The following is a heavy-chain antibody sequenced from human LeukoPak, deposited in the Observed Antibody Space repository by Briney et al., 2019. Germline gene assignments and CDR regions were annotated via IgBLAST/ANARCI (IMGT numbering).Heavy chain of an antibody. V-gene: IGHV4-38-2*02. CDR3: ARSEGMATITYFDY. Sequence: SETLSLTCTVSGYSVTINYYWGWMRQPPGKGLEWIGSIYHSGTTYYNPSLKSRLALSLDTSKNQFSLKLSSVTASDTAVYYCARSEGMATITYFDYWGQGTLVTVSS. CDR2: IYHSGTT. J-gene: IGHJ4*02. CDR1: GYSVTINYY. D-gene: IGHD5-24*01.